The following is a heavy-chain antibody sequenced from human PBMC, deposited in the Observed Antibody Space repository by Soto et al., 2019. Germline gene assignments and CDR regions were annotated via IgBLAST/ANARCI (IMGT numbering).Heavy chain of an antibody. Sequence: QVQLVQSGAEVKKPGASVKVSCKASGYTFTSYGISWVRQAPGQGLEWMGWISAYNGNTNYAQKLQGRVTMTTDTSTSTVYMELRSLRSDDTAVYYCARDGIAAAGIRSPNMYVWGQGTTVTVSS. CDR2: ISAYNGNT. V-gene: IGHV1-18*01. J-gene: IGHJ6*02. CDR1: GYTFTSYG. CDR3: ARDGIAAAGIRSPNMYV. D-gene: IGHD6-13*01.